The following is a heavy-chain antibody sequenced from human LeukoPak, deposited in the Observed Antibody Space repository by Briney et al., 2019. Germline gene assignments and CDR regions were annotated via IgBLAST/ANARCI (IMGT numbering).Heavy chain of an antibody. CDR1: GGSFSGYY. D-gene: IGHD2/OR15-2a*01. V-gene: IGHV4-34*01. CDR3: ARFYGSITYYYYYMDV. J-gene: IGHJ6*03. Sequence: SETLSLTCAVYGGSFSGYYWSWIRQPPGKGLEWIGEINHSGSTNYNPSLKSRVTISVDTSKNQFSLKLSSVTAADTAVYYCARFYGSITYYYYYMDVWGKGTTVTVSS. CDR2: INHSGST.